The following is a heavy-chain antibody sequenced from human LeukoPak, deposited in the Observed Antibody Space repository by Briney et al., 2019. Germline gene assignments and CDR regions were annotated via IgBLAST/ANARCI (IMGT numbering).Heavy chain of an antibody. J-gene: IGHJ6*02. V-gene: IGHV4-39*07. Sequence: PSETLSLTCTVSGGSISSSSYYWGWIRQPPGKGLEWIGSIYYSGSTNYNPSLKSRVTISVDTSKNQFSLKLSSVTAADTAVYYCARGPPYYYDSSGYNRRYYYYYGMDVWGQGTTVTVSS. D-gene: IGHD3-22*01. CDR2: IYYSGST. CDR3: ARGPPYYYDSSGYNRRYYYYYGMDV. CDR1: GGSISSSSYY.